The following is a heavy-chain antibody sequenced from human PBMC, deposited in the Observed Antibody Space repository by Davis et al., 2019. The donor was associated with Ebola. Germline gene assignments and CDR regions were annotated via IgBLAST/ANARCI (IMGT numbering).Heavy chain of an antibody. CDR1: GFTFTDYW. CDR3: ARDRGWLQHDY. V-gene: IGHV3-7*01. J-gene: IGHJ4*02. D-gene: IGHD5-24*01. Sequence: GESLKISCAASGFTFTDYWMTWVRQASGKGLEWVAFIKQDGSVKSYVDSVKGRFTISRDNAKNSLDLQMNSLRAADTAMYYCARDRGWLQHDYWGQGTLVTVSS. CDR2: IKQDGSVK.